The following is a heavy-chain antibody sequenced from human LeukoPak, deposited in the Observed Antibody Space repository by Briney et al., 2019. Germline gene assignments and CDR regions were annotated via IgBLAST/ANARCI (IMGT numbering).Heavy chain of an antibody. CDR1: GGSISSYY. CDR2: IYYSGST. D-gene: IGHD6-19*01. J-gene: IGHJ5*02. V-gene: IGHV4-59*12. Sequence: SETLSLTCTVSGGSISSYYWSWIRQPPGKGLEWIGYIYYSGSTNHNPSLKSQVTISVDTSKNQFSLKLSSVTAADTAVYYCARGPVADNWFDPWGQGTLVTVSS. CDR3: ARGPVADNWFDP.